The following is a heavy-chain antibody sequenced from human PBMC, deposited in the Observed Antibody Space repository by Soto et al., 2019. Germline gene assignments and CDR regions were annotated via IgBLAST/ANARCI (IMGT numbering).Heavy chain of an antibody. J-gene: IGHJ6*02. Sequence: ASVKVSCKASGYTFTSYDINWVRQATGQGLEWMGWMNPNSGNTGYAQKFQGRVTMTRNTSISTAYMELSSLRSEDTAVYYCARGIMVRGVIVGNHYYGMDVWGQGTTVTVSS. V-gene: IGHV1-8*01. CDR2: MNPNSGNT. CDR1: GYTFTSYD. CDR3: ARGIMVRGVIVGNHYYGMDV. D-gene: IGHD3-10*01.